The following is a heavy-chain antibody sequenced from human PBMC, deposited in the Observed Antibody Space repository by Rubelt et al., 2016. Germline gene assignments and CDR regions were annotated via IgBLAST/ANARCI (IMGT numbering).Heavy chain of an antibody. V-gene: IGHV2-26*01. Sequence: QVTLKESGPVLVKPTETLTLTCTVSGFSLSNGRVGVSWIRQPPGKALEWLANIFSNDEKSYRTSLKSRLTISKETSKCQVVLTMTNMDPVDTATYYCARIPGSSWIFDYWGQGILVTVSS. D-gene: IGHD6-13*01. CDR2: IFSNDEK. CDR1: GFSLSNGRVG. CDR3: ARIPGSSWIFDY. J-gene: IGHJ4*02.